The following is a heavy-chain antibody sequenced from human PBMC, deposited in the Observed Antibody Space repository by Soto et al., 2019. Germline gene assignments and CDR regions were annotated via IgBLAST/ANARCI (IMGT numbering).Heavy chain of an antibody. CDR2: ISAYNGNT. V-gene: IGHV1-18*01. D-gene: IGHD2-21*01. CDR3: ARGAFCGGAPGCRDMDV. J-gene: IGHJ6*02. Sequence: ASVKVSCKSSGYSFISHSITWVRQAPGQGPEWMGRISAYNGNTNYAQKLQGRVTMTTDTSTSTAYMELRSLKSDDTAVYYCARGAFCGGAPGCRDMDVWGQGTTVTV. CDR1: GYSFISHS.